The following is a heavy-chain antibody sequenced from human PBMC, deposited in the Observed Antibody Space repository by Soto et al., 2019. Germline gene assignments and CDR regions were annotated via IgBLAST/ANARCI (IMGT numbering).Heavy chain of an antibody. CDR2: ISADGSDK. Sequence: QVQLVESGGGVVQPGRSLRLSCAASEFTFSNFGMHWVRQAPGKGLEWVAAISADGSDKYFSGSVKGRFTISRDNSKNALFLQMTSLRVEDTAVYYCVKGSDGARQALDYWGQGTLVTVSS. D-gene: IGHD3-3*01. J-gene: IGHJ4*02. V-gene: IGHV3-30*18. CDR1: EFTFSNFG. CDR3: VKGSDGARQALDY.